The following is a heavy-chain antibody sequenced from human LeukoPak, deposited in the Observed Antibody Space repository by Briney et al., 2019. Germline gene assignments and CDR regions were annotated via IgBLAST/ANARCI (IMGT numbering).Heavy chain of an antibody. CDR2: ISPDSGDT. J-gene: IGHJ5*02. D-gene: IGHD5/OR15-5a*01. CDR1: GYFFTGYH. CDR3: AALGSTMQKRTDP. Sequence: ASVKVSCKASGYFFTGYHVQWMRQTPGQGLQWLGRISPDSGDTIYGQSFQGRVTLTRDRSSRTAYLELKWLTSADTAVYYCAALGSTMQKRTDPWGQGTPVTVSS. V-gene: IGHV1-2*02.